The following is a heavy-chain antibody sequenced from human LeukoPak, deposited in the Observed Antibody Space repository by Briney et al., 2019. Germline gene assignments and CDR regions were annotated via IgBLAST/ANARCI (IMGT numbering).Heavy chain of an antibody. CDR2: IYYSGST. Sequence: SETLSLTCTVSGGSISSSSYYWGWIRQPPGKGLEWIGSIYYSGSTYYNPSLKSRFTISVDTSKNQFSLKLSSVTAEDTAAYYCASGLLPGYYYYYMDVWGKGTTVTISS. J-gene: IGHJ6*03. D-gene: IGHD2-15*01. V-gene: IGHV4-39*07. CDR1: GGSISSSSYY. CDR3: ASGLLPGYYYYYMDV.